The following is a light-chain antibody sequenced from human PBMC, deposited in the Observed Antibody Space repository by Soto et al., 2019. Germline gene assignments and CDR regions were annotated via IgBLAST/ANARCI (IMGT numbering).Light chain of an antibody. Sequence: QSALTQPPSASGSPGQSVTISCTGTSSDVGGYNYVSWYQQHPGKAPKLMIYEVSKRPSGVPDRFSGSKSGNTASLTVSGLKAEDGGDYYCSSYAGSNNLIFGGGTKLPVL. CDR3: SSYAGSNNLI. V-gene: IGLV2-8*01. CDR2: EVS. J-gene: IGLJ2*01. CDR1: SSDVGGYNY.